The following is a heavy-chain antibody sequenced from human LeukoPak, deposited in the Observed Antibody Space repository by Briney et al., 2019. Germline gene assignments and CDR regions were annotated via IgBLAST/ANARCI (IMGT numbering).Heavy chain of an antibody. V-gene: IGHV3-30*18. D-gene: IGHD6-25*01. Sequence: PGGSLRLSCAASGFTFSSYGMHWVRQAPGKGLEWVAVISYDGSNKYYADSVKGRFTISRDNSKNTLYLQMNSLRAEDTAVYYCAKDLRGYGYYFDYWGQGTLVTVSS. CDR1: GFTFSSYG. CDR3: AKDLRGYGYYFDY. J-gene: IGHJ4*02. CDR2: ISYDGSNK.